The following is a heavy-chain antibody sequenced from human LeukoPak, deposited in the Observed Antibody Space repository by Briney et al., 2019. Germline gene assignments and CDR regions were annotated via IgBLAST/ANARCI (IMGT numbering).Heavy chain of an antibody. Sequence: PGRSLRLSCAASGFSFDHYAMHWVRQAPGKGLEWVSAISGSGGSTYYADSVKGRFTISRDNSKNTLYLQMNSLRAEDTAVYYCAKARDGYITDYWGQGTLVTVSS. D-gene: IGHD5-24*01. J-gene: IGHJ4*02. CDR1: GFSFDHYA. CDR3: AKARDGYITDY. CDR2: ISGSGGST. V-gene: IGHV3-23*01.